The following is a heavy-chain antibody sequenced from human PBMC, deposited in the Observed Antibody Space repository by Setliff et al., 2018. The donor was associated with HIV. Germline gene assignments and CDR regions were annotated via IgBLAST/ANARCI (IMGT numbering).Heavy chain of an antibody. CDR2: IYFTGSS. V-gene: IGHV4-59*01. J-gene: IGHJ3*01. Sequence: PSETLSLTCTVSGGSISTYYWSWIRQPPGKGLEWIGSIYFTGSSDNNPSLKSRVTLSVDTSTNQFSLKLSSVTAADTAVYYCARVQMAYAAFDVWGQGTMVTVS. D-gene: IGHD4-17*01. CDR1: GGSISTYY. CDR3: ARVQMAYAAFDV.